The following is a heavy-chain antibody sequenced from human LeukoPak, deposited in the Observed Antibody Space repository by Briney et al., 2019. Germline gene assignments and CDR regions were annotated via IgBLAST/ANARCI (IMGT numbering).Heavy chain of an antibody. CDR2: INNGGSST. CDR1: GFTFSSYW. D-gene: IGHD1-14*01. CDR3: ATGQGHGMDV. Sequence: AGSLRLSCAASGFTFSSYWMHWVRQAPGKGLVWVSRINNGGSSTNYADPVKGRFTISRNNAKNTLYLQMNSLRAEDTAVYYCATGQGHGMDVWGQGTTVTVSS. V-gene: IGHV3-74*01. J-gene: IGHJ6*02.